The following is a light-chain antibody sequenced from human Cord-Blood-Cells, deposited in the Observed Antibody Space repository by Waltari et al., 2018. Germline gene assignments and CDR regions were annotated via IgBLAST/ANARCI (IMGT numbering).Light chain of an antibody. Sequence: DIQMTQSPSSLSASVGDRVTITCRASQSISSYLNWYQQKPGKAPKLLIYAASSLQSGVPSRFSGSGSGTDFTLTISSLQPEDFATYYCQQSYSTPLVTFGPGTKLFIK. CDR3: QQSYSTPLVT. V-gene: IGKV1-39*01. J-gene: IGKJ3*01. CDR2: AAS. CDR1: QSISSY.